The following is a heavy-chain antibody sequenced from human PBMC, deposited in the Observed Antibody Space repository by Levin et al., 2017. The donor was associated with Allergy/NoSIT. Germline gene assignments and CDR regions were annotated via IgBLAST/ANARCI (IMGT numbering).Heavy chain of an antibody. Sequence: GGSLRLSCAASGFTFSSYGMHWVRQAPGKGLEWVAVIWYDGSNKYYADSVKGRFTISRDNSKNTLYLQMNSLRAEDTAVYYCASGHGDYGYYFDYWGQGTLVTVSS. CDR2: IWYDGSNK. CDR3: ASGHGDYGYYFDY. CDR1: GFTFSSYG. J-gene: IGHJ4*02. V-gene: IGHV3-33*01. D-gene: IGHD4-17*01.